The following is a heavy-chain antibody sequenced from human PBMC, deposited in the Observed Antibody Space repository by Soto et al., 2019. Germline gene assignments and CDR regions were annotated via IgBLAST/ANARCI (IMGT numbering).Heavy chain of an antibody. V-gene: IGHV1-2*04. D-gene: IGHD1-20*01. Sequence: GALVKVSCKASGYTFTGYYMHWVRQAPGQGLEWMGWINPNSGGTNYAQKFQGWVTMTRDTSISTAYMELSRLRSDDTAVYYCARDRITGNYYYGMDVWGQGTTVTVSS. CDR1: GYTFTGYY. J-gene: IGHJ6*02. CDR2: INPNSGGT. CDR3: ARDRITGNYYYGMDV.